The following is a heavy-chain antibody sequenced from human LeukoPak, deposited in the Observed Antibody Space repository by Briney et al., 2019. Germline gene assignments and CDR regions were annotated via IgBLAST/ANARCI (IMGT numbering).Heavy chain of an antibody. CDR3: ARAIAARPDYYYYMDV. D-gene: IGHD6-6*01. CDR1: GGSISSGYYY. V-gene: IGHV4-61*02. CDR2: IYTSGGT. Sequence: SQTLSLTCTVSGGSISSGYYYWNWIRQPAGKGLEWIGRIYTSGGTNYNPSLKSRVTMSIDTSKNQFSLKLSSVTAADAAVYFCARAIAARPDYYYYMDVWGKGTTVTVPS. J-gene: IGHJ6*03.